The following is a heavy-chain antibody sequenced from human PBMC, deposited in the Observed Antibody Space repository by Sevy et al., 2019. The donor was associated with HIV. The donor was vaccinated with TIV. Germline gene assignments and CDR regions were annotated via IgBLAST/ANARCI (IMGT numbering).Heavy chain of an antibody. J-gene: IGHJ3*02. V-gene: IGHV1-18*01. CDR1: GYTFTSYG. CDR3: APDVHHLTAAGLPHDAFDI. Sequence: ASVKVSCKASGYTFTSYGISWVRQAPGQGLEWMVWISAYNGNTNYAQKLQGRVTMITDTSTSTAYTERRNLRSDDTAVYYCAPDVHHLTAAGLPHDAFDIWGQGTMVTVSS. CDR2: ISAYNGNT. D-gene: IGHD6-13*01.